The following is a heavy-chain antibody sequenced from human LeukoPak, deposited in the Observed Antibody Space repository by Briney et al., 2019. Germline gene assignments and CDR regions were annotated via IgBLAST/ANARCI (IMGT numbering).Heavy chain of an antibody. J-gene: IGHJ4*02. D-gene: IGHD3-16*01. CDR3: ARRWERLDY. Sequence: ASVKVSCKASGYTFSTYGISWVRQAPGEGLQWMGWISVPNGKTKYVQKFQGRVTMTTDTSTNTAYMELRSLRSDDTAVYYCARRWERLDYWGQGTQVTVSS. CDR2: ISVPNGKT. CDR1: GYTFSTYG. V-gene: IGHV1-18*01.